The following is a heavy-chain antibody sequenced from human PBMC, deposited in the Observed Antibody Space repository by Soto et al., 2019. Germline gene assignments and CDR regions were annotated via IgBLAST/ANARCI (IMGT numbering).Heavy chain of an antibody. Sequence: QVPLVQSGAEVKKPGSSVTVSCKASGGTFSSYAIHWVRQAPGQGLEWMGGIIPMYGPAKYAQRFQGRATITADDSTTTVYMELTSLTSQDTAVYYCARVTSMVRGVIDNWFDPWGHGTLVTASS. CDR2: IIPMYGPA. CDR3: ARVTSMVRGVIDNWFDP. J-gene: IGHJ5*02. D-gene: IGHD3-10*01. CDR1: GGTFSSYA. V-gene: IGHV1-69*01.